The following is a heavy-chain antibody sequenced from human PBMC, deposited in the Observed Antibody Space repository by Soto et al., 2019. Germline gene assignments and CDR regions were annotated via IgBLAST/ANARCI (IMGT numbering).Heavy chain of an antibody. Sequence: GGSLRLSCAASGFTFSSYSMNWVRQAPGKGLEWVSSISSSSSYIYYADSVKGRFTISRDNAKNSLYLQMNSLRAEDTAVYYCARDLRVRGVTPLNYFDYWGQGTLVTVSS. CDR2: ISSSSSYI. CDR1: GFTFSSYS. V-gene: IGHV3-21*01. D-gene: IGHD3-10*01. J-gene: IGHJ4*02. CDR3: ARDLRVRGVTPLNYFDY.